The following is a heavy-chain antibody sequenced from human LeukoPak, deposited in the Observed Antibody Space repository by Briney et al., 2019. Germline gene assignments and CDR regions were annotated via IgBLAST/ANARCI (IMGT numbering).Heavy chain of an antibody. Sequence: PGGSLRLSCAASGFTFSSYSMNWVCQAPGKGLEWVSHISSSSSTRYYADSVKGRFTISRDNAKNSLYLQMNSLRVEDTAMYYCAREIREGAFWSGSLLGYWGQGNLVTVSS. CDR2: ISSSSSTR. V-gene: IGHV3-48*01. J-gene: IGHJ4*02. CDR3: AREIREGAFWSGSLLGY. CDR1: GFTFSSYS. D-gene: IGHD3-3*01.